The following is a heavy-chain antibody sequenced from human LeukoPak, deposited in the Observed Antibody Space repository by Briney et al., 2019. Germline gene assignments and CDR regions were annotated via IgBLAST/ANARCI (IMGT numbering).Heavy chain of an antibody. D-gene: IGHD4-11*01. V-gene: IGHV4-34*01. Sequence: SETLSLTCAVYGGSFSGYYWSWIRQPPGRGLEWIGEINHSGSTNYNPSLKSRVTMSVDTSKNQFSLKLSSVTAADTAVYYCARITVTSPYYYYYMDVWGKGTTVTVSS. CDR2: INHSGST. CDR3: ARITVTSPYYYYYMDV. CDR1: GGSFSGYY. J-gene: IGHJ6*03.